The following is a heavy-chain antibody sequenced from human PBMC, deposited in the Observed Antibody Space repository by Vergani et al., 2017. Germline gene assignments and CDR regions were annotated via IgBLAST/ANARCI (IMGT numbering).Heavy chain of an antibody. D-gene: IGHD5-12*01. V-gene: IGHV3-23*01. CDR3: TKGSRGYTGYFFDY. CDR1: GFTFIMHA. CDR2: LSASDRRT. J-gene: IGHJ4*02. Sequence: EVQLLESGGDLVQPGGSLRLSCAASGFTFIMHAMSWVRQAPGKGLEWVSTLSASDRRTHYADSVKGRFTISRDNSKNTLHLQMNSLRADDTAVYYCTKGSRGYTGYFFDYCGQGTLATVSS.